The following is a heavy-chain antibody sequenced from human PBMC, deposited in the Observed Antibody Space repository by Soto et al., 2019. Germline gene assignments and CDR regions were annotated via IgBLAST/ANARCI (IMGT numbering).Heavy chain of an antibody. Sequence: QVQLVESGGGVVQPGRSLRLSCAASGFIFSTYAMHWVRQAPGKGLEWVTFISYDGRNKYYADSVKDRFTISRDNSKNSLYLLMNSLRTEDTAVYYCAREYDSNGYGYDAFDIWGQGTRVTVSS. J-gene: IGHJ3*02. CDR3: AREYDSNGYGYDAFDI. D-gene: IGHD3-22*01. CDR1: GFIFSTYA. CDR2: ISYDGRNK. V-gene: IGHV3-30*04.